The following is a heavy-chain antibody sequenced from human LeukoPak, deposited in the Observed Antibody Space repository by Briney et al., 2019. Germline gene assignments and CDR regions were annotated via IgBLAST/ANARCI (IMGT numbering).Heavy chain of an antibody. Sequence: ASVRVSCKASGYSFTSSDINWVRQAAGQRLEWMGWIKPNSGRTGYAQKFQGRVTMTANTSISTAYMELSSMRFDDTAVYYCARGRSGLAAAGTYDYWGQGTLITVSS. CDR3: ARGRSGLAAAGTYDY. D-gene: IGHD6-13*01. V-gene: IGHV1-8*01. J-gene: IGHJ4*02. CDR1: GYSFTSSD. CDR2: IKPNSGRT.